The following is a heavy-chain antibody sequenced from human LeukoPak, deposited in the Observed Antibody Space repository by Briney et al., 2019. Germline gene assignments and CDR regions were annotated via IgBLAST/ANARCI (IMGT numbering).Heavy chain of an antibody. CDR3: ASPGRYSYGAYYFDY. Sequence: ASVKVSCKASGGTFSSYAISWVRQAPGQGLEWMGGIILIFGTANYAQKFQGRVTITTDESTSTAYMELSSLRSEDTAVYYCASPGRYSYGAYYFDYWGQGTLVTVSS. CDR2: IILIFGTA. D-gene: IGHD5-18*01. V-gene: IGHV1-69*05. J-gene: IGHJ4*02. CDR1: GGTFSSYA.